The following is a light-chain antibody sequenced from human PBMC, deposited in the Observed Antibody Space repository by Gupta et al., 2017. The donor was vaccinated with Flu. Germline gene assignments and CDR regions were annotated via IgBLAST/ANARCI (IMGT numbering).Light chain of an antibody. CDR2: GDH. CDR3: AAWDDGLSGPV. V-gene: IGLV1-47*01. Sequence: SVLPPPPSVSGTPWPRVLLSCSGSSSNVGRNFVHWYQRVSGTAPRLLMHGDHQRPSGVPDRFSGSKSGTSASLAISGLRAEDEADYYCAAWDDGLSGPVFGGGTKVTVL. J-gene: IGLJ3*02. CDR1: SSNVGRNF.